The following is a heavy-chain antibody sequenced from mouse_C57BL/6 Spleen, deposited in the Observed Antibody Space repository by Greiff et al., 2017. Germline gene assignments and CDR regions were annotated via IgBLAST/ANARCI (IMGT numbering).Heavy chain of an antibody. CDR2: ISSGSSTI. D-gene: IGHD1-1*01. J-gene: IGHJ2*01. CDR3: ARITTVVGHFDY. Sequence: EVHLVESGGGLVKPGGSLKLSCAASGFTFSDYGMHWVRQAPEKGLEWVAYISSGSSTIYYADTVKGRFTISRDNAKNTLFLQMTSLRSEDTAMYYCARITTVVGHFDYWGQGTTLTVSS. V-gene: IGHV5-17*01. CDR1: GFTFSDYG.